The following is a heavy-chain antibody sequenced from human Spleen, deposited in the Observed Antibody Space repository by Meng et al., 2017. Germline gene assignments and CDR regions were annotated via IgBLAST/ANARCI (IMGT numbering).Heavy chain of an antibody. V-gene: IGHV4-4*02. CDR3: ATTVRN. J-gene: IGHJ4*02. CDR1: GGSISSSAW. Sequence: QVQLQESGPGLVKPSGTRSLTCVVSGGSISSSAWWTWVRQPPGKGLEWIGELYRSGSTYYNSSLRSRVTISVDKSKNQFSLGLTSVTAADTAVYYCATTVRNWGQGTLVTVSS. D-gene: IGHD4-17*01. CDR2: LYRSGST.